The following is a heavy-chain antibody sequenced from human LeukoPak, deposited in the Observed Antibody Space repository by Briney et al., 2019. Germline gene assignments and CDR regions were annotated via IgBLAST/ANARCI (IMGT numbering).Heavy chain of an antibody. CDR3: APNKIITISDH. D-gene: IGHD3-10*01. CDR1: GFTFSSYS. J-gene: IGHJ4*02. Sequence: GGSLRLSCAASGFTFSSYSMNWVRQAPGKGLEWVSSISSSSSYIYYADSVKGRFTISRDNAKNSLYLQMNSLRAEDTAVYYCAPNKIITISDHWGQGTLVTVSS. CDR2: ISSSSSYI. V-gene: IGHV3-21*01.